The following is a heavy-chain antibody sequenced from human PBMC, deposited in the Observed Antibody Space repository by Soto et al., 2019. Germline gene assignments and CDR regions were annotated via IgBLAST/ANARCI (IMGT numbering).Heavy chain of an antibody. D-gene: IGHD3-22*01. CDR1: GYSFNSYT. CDR3: AKGNRDPQYYSENTDYYDAFDV. J-gene: IGHJ3*01. CDR2: IIAGTGNT. Sequence: QVQLVQSGAEVKKPGASVKVSCKASGYSFNSYTIHWVRQAPGQRLECMGWIIAGTGNTKYSESFQDRVTITRDTSANIAYMDLSSLRSEDTAVYYCAKGNRDPQYYSENTDYYDAFDVWGQGTMVTVSS. V-gene: IGHV1-3*01.